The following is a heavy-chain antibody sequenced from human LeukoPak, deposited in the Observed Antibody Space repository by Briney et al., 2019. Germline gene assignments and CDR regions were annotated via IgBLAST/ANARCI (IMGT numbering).Heavy chain of an antibody. CDR2: ISASGGST. Sequence: GGSLRLSCAASGFTLSSSAMSWVRQVPGKGLEWVSGISASGGSTSYADSVRGRFTISRDNSKNTLYVQMNSLRAEDTAVYYCASEDWYFDYWGQGTLVTVSS. D-gene: IGHD3/OR15-3a*01. CDR3: ASEDWYFDY. V-gene: IGHV3-23*01. J-gene: IGHJ4*02. CDR1: GFTLSSSA.